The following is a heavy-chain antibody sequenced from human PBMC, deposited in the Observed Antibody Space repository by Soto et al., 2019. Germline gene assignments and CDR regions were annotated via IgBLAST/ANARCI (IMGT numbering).Heavy chain of an antibody. CDR2: INPSGGST. CDR1: GYTFTSYY. D-gene: IGHD1-26*01. J-gene: IGHJ4*02. Sequence: ASVKVSCKASGYTFTSYYMHWVRQAPGQGLEWMGIINPSGGSTSYAQKFQGRVTMTRDTSTSTVYMELSSLRSEDTAVYYCARMTGDGGSNSRFDYWGQGALVTVSS. V-gene: IGHV1-46*01. CDR3: ARMTGDGGSNSRFDY.